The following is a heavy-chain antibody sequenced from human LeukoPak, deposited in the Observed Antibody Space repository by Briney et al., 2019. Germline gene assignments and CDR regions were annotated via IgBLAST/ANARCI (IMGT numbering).Heavy chain of an antibody. CDR1: GFTFSSYS. D-gene: IGHD3-10*01. CDR2: ISGSDDST. V-gene: IGHV3-23*01. Sequence: GGSLRLSCAASGFTFSSYSMNWVRQAPGKGLEWVSVISGSDDSTYYADSVKGRFTISRDNSKNTLYLQMNSLRAEDTAVYYCAKVGQAWRELLWGQGTLVTVSS. CDR3: AKVGQAWRELL. J-gene: IGHJ4*02.